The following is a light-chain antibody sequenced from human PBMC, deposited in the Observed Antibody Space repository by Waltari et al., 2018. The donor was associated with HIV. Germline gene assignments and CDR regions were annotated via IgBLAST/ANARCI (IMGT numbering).Light chain of an antibody. CDR2: DVS. J-gene: IGLJ3*02. V-gene: IGLV2-14*03. Sequence: QPALTQPASVSGSPGQSITIPCTGTSSDAAGYNYVSWYHQHPGKAPKLMIYDVSKRPSGVSNRFSGSKSGNTASLTISGLQAEDEADYYCSSYRSSSTWVFGGGTKLTVL. CDR1: SSDAAGYNY. CDR3: SSYRSSSTWV.